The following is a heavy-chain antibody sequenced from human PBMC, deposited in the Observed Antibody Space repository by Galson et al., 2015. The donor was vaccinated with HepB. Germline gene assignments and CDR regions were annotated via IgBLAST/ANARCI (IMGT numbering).Heavy chain of an antibody. Sequence: TLSLTCTVSGVSISNGGYYWSWIRQHPGKGLEWIGFIHYSGSTYYSPSLKSRVTISIDTSKYQFSLKLSSVTAADTAVYYCASQIGESYFYYYMDVWGKGTTVTVSS. J-gene: IGHJ6*03. CDR3: ASQIGESYFYYYMDV. CDR2: IHYSGST. D-gene: IGHD3-10*01. CDR1: GVSISNGGYY. V-gene: IGHV4-31*03.